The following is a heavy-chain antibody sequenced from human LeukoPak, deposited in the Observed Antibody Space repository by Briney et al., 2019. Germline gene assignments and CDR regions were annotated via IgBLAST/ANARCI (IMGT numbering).Heavy chain of an antibody. D-gene: IGHD3-22*01. V-gene: IGHV4-31*03. CDR1: GGSISSGGYY. CDR3: AGLPREAYYDSSGYRDY. J-gene: IGHJ4*02. Sequence: SQTLSLTCTVSGGSISSGGYYWSWIRQHPGKGLEWIGYIYYSGSTYYNPSLKSRVTISVDTSKNQFSLKLSSVTAADTAVYYCAGLPREAYYDSSGYRDYWGQGTLVTVSS. CDR2: IYYSGST.